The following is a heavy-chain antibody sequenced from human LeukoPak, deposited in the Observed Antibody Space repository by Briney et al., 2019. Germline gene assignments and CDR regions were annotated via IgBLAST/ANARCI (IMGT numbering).Heavy chain of an antibody. J-gene: IGHJ4*02. CDR3: ARPAGRYYYGSGGPYLY. CDR1: GFTFSSYA. D-gene: IGHD3-10*01. Sequence: GGSLRLSCAASGFTFSSYALHWVRQAPGKGLEWVAAISNDGSKKDYADSVKGRFTISRDNSKNTLCLQMNSLGAEDTAVYYCARPAGRYYYGSGGPYLYWGQGTLVTVSS. V-gene: IGHV3-30*04. CDR2: ISNDGSKK.